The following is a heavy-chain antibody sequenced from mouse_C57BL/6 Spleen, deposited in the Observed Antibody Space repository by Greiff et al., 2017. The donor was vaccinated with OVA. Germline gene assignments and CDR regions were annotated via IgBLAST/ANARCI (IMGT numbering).Heavy chain of an antibody. V-gene: IGHV1-53*01. CDR3: ARGPYDYDGDWYFDV. CDR2: INPSNGGT. J-gene: IGHJ1*03. D-gene: IGHD2-4*01. Sequence: VQLQQPGTELVKPGASVKLSCKASGYTFTSYWMHWVKQRPVQGLEWIGNINPSNGGTNYNEKFKSKATLTVDKSSSTAYMQLSSLTSEDSAVYYCARGPYDYDGDWYFDVWGTGTTVTVSS. CDR1: GYTFTSYW.